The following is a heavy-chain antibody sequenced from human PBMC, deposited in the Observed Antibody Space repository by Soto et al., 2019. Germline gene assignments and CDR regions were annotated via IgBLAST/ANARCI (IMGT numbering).Heavy chain of an antibody. D-gene: IGHD6-6*01. Sequence: ETLSLTCTVSGGSISSYYWSWNRQPAGKGLEWIGRIYTSGSTNYNPSLKSRVTMSVDTSKNQFSLKLSSLRSEDTAVYYCARDSSSRYYGMDVWGQGTTVTVSS. V-gene: IGHV4-4*07. CDR1: GGSISSYY. CDR3: ARDSSSRYYGMDV. CDR2: IYTSGST. J-gene: IGHJ6*02.